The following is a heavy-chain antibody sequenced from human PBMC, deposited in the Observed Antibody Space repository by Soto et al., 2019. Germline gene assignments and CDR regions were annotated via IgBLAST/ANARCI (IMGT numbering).Heavy chain of an antibody. J-gene: IGHJ3*02. CDR2: IYYSGST. CDR1: GGSISSSSYY. V-gene: IGHV4-39*01. CDR3: ARQEGEPRDDFWSGYPNDAFDI. D-gene: IGHD3-3*01. Sequence: QLQLQESGPGLVKPSETLSLTCTVSGGSISSSSYYWGWIRQPPGKGLEWIGSIYYSGSTYYNPSLQSRVTISVNTSKNQFSLKLSSVTAADTAVYYCARQEGEPRDDFWSGYPNDAFDIWGQGTMVTVSS.